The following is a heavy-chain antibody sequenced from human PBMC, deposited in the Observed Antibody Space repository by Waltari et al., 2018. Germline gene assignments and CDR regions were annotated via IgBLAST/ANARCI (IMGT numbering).Heavy chain of an antibody. J-gene: IGHJ2*01. CDR3: ARDSVGVTPNWYFDL. V-gene: IGHV1-69*14. CDR2: IIPIFGTA. CDR1: GGTFSRYA. Sequence: QVQLVQSGAEVKKPGSSVRVSCQASGGTFSRYAIRWVRQAPGQGLEWMGGIIPIFGTANYAQKFQGRVTITADKSTSTAYMELSSLRSEDTAVYYCARDSVGVTPNWYFDLWGRGTLVTVSS. D-gene: IGHD2-21*02.